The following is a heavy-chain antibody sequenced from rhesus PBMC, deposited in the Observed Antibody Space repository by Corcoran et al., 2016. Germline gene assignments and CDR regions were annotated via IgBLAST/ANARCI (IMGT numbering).Heavy chain of an antibody. CDR1: GGSLSSSY. CDR3: ARGGIAAEFDY. CDR2: IYGSGSST. D-gene: IGHD6-13*01. J-gene: IGHJ4*01. V-gene: IGHV4-169*01. Sequence: QLQLQESGPGLVKPSETLSVTCAVSGGSLSSSYWSWIRQAPGKGLEWIGYIYGSGSSTNYNPSLKSRVTLSVDTSKNQFSLKLSSVTAADTAVYYCARGGIAAEFDYWGQGVLVTVSS.